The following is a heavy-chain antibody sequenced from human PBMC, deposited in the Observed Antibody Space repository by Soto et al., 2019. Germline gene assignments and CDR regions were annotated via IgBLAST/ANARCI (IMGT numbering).Heavy chain of an antibody. CDR2: IFFTGST. CDR1: GASISSYY. CDR3: ARIAAAGTNFDY. J-gene: IGHJ4*02. V-gene: IGHV4-59*08. Sequence: SETLSLTCTVSGASISSYYWSWIRKPPGKGLEWIGYIFFTGSTDYNPSLKRRVTISIDTSKNQLYLKLNSVTAADTAVYYCARIAAAGTNFDYWGQGTLVTVSS. D-gene: IGHD6-13*01.